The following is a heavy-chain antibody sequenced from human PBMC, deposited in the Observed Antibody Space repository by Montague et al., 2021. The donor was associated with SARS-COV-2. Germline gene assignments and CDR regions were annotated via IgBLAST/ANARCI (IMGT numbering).Heavy chain of an antibody. CDR2: INQSGRT. CDR3: ARRGSSVWGVTVSAELDY. J-gene: IGHJ4*02. Sequence: SETLSLTCAVYGGSLIGYYWSRIRQPPEKGLEWIGEINQSGRTNNNPSLKSRVIISVDTSKNQFSLKLSSVTAADTAVYYCARRGSSVWGVTVSAELDYWGQGILVIVSS. V-gene: IGHV4-34*01. CDR1: GGSLIGYY. D-gene: IGHD3-10*01.